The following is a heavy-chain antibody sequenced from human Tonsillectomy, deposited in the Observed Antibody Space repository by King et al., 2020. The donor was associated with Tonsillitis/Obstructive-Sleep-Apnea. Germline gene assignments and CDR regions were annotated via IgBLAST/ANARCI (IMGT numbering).Heavy chain of an antibody. V-gene: IGHV3-48*03. CDR3: ARIYYDSSGYYYELSGYYYMDV. CDR1: GFTFSSYE. J-gene: IGHJ6*03. CDR2: ISSSGSTL. D-gene: IGHD3-22*01. Sequence: VQLVESGGGLVQPGRSLRLSCAASGFTFSSYEMNWVRQAPGTGLEWLSYISSSGSTLYSADSVKGGFTISRDNAKNSLYLQMNSLRAEDTAVYYCARIYYDSSGYYYELSGYYYMDVWGKGTTVTVSS.